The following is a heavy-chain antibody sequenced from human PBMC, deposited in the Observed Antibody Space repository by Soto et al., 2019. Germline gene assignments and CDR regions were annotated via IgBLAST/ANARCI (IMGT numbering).Heavy chain of an antibody. CDR1: GGSISSGGYS. CDR3: ARGQVVAAKH. V-gene: IGHV4-30-2*01. Sequence: SETLSLTCAVSGGSISSGGYSWSWIRQPPGKGLEWIGYIYHSGSTYYNPSLKSRVTISVDRSKNQFSLKLSSVTAADTAVYYCARGQVVAAKHWGQGTLVTVS. CDR2: IYHSGST. J-gene: IGHJ4*02. D-gene: IGHD2-15*01.